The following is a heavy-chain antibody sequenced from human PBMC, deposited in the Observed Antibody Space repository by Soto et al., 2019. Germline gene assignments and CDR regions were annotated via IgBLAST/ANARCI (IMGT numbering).Heavy chain of an antibody. CDR2: ISSSSSYI. J-gene: IGHJ4*02. CDR3: ARGSTWNYVNX. CDR1: GFTFSSYS. V-gene: IGHV3-21*01. Sequence: GGSLRLSCAASGFTFSSYSMNWVRQAPGKGLEWVSSISSSSSYIYYADSVKGRFTISRDNAKNSLYLQMNSLRAEDTAVYYCARGSTWNYVNXWGQGTLVTASX. D-gene: IGHD1-7*01.